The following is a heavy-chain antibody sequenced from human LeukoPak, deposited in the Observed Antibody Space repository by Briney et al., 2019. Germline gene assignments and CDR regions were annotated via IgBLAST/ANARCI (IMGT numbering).Heavy chain of an antibody. D-gene: IGHD4-11*01. Sequence: PSETLSLTCTVSGYSISSGYYWGWIRQPPGKGLEWIGSIYHSGSTYYNPSLKSRVTISVDTSKNQFSLKLSSVTAADTAVYYCASIEMTTVTEMGFGYWGQGTLVTVSS. CDR3: ASIEMTTVTEMGFGY. CDR1: GYSISSGYY. V-gene: IGHV4-38-2*02. J-gene: IGHJ4*02. CDR2: IYHSGST.